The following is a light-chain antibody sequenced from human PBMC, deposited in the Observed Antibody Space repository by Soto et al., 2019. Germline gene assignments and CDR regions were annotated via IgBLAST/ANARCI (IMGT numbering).Light chain of an antibody. CDR2: DAS. J-gene: IGKJ1*01. V-gene: IGKV3D-15*01. CDR1: QSVSSSY. Sequence: EIVLTQPPGTLSLSPGERATLSCRASQSVSSSYLAWYQQKPGQAPRLLIYDASNRATGIPARFSGSGSGTEFTLTISSLQSEDFAVYYCQQYNNWPPETFGQGTKVDIK. CDR3: QQYNNWPPET.